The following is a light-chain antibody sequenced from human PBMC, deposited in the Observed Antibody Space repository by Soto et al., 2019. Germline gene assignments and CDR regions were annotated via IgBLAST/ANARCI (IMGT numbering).Light chain of an antibody. CDR1: SGHSSYA. CDR2: LNSDGSH. Sequence: QLMLTQSPSASASLGASVKLTCTLSSGHSSYAIAWHQQQPEKGPRYLMKLNSDGSHSKGDGIPDRFSGSSSGAERYLIISSLQSEDEADYYCQTWGTDIHVFGTGTKLTVL. CDR3: QTWGTDIHV. J-gene: IGLJ1*01. V-gene: IGLV4-69*01.